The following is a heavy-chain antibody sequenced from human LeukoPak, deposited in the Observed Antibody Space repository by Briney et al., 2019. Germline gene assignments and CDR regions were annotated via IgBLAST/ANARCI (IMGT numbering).Heavy chain of an antibody. Sequence: GGSLRLSCAASGFTFTMFSMNWLLQAPGKGLEWIALIRGRSDTTYYADSVQGRFTISRDNAEDSVYLQMNSLRVEDTAVYYCARTYDFGIGPPGDAFDNWGQGTLVTVFS. CDR3: ARTYDFGIGPPGDAFDN. CDR2: IRGRSDTT. CDR1: GFTFTMFS. J-gene: IGHJ3*02. V-gene: IGHV3-48*01. D-gene: IGHD3-3*01.